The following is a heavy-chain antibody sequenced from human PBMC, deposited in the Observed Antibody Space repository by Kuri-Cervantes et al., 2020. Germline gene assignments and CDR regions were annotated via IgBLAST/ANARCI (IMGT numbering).Heavy chain of an antibody. CDR1: GDSVSSYTAA. CDR3: ARDYCSGGSCSSFDY. CDR2: TYYRSKWYN. D-gene: IGHD2-15*01. V-gene: IGHV6-1*01. J-gene: IGHJ4*02. Sequence: SQTLSLTCVISGDSVSSYTAAWNWIRQSPSRGLEWLGRTYYRSKWYNDYAVSVKSRITINLDTSKNQFSLQLNSVTPEDTAVYYCARDYCSGGSCSSFDYWGQGTLVTVSS.